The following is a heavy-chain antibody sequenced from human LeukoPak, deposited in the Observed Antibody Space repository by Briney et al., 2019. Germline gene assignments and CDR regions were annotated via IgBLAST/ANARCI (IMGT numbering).Heavy chain of an antibody. CDR2: IYYSGST. CDR3: AEDGIRDFDWLSFDY. D-gene: IGHD3-9*01. V-gene: IGHV4-39*01. Sequence: KTSETLSLTCTVSGGSISSSSYYLGWIRQPPGKGLDWIRSIYYSGSTYYNPSLKSRLTISVDTSKNQFWLKLSSVTAADTAVYYRAEDGIRDFDWLSFDYWGQGTLVTVSS. J-gene: IGHJ4*02. CDR1: GGSISSSSYY.